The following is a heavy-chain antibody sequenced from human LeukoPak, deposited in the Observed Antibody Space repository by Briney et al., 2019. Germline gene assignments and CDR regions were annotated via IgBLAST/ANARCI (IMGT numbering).Heavy chain of an antibody. V-gene: IGHV4-34*01. CDR1: GGSFSGYY. D-gene: IGHD4-17*01. CDR2: INHSGST. CDR3: ARGSDYGDYVAYAFDI. Sequence: NPSETLSLTCAVYGGSFSGYYWSWIRQPPGKGLEWIGEINHSGSTNYNPSLKSRVTISVDTSKNQFSLKLSSVTAADTAVYYCARGSDYGDYVAYAFDIWGQGTMVTVSS. J-gene: IGHJ3*02.